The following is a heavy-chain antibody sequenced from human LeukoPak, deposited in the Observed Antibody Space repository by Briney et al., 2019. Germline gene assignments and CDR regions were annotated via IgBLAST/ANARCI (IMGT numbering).Heavy chain of an antibody. CDR2: FDPEDGEI. V-gene: IGHV1-24*01. D-gene: IGHD3-22*01. CDR3: ATANRLTRDSSGYYPDS. Sequence: ASVKVSCKVSGYTLTELSTHWVRQAPGKGLEWMGGFDPEDGEIVYAQNFQGRVTMTEDTSTDTAYVELSSLRSEDTAIYYCATANRLTRDSSGYYPDSWGQGTLVTVSS. CDR1: GYTLTELS. J-gene: IGHJ4*02.